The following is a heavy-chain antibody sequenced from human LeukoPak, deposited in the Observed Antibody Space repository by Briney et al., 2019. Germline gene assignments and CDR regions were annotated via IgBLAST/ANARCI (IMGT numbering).Heavy chain of an antibody. V-gene: IGHV4-34*01. Sequence: SETLSLTCAVYGGSFSGYYWSWIRQPPGKGLEWIGEINHSGSNNYNPSLKSRVTISVDTSKNQFSLKLSSVTAADTAVYYCARVGASSTLDYWGQGTLVTVSS. CDR3: ARVGASSTLDY. CDR1: GGSFSGYY. D-gene: IGHD3-16*01. CDR2: INHSGSN. J-gene: IGHJ4*02.